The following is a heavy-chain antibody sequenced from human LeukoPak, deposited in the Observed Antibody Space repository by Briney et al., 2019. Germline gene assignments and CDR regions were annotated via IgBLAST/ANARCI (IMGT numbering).Heavy chain of an antibody. J-gene: IGHJ1*01. CDR2: TIPIFGTA. CDR1: GDTFSSYA. Sequence: SVKVSCKASGDTFSSYAISCVRQAPGQGLEWMGGTIPIFGTANYAQKFQGRVTITADKSTSTAYMELSSLRSEDTAVYYCARARGTAMGFQHWGQGTLVTVSS. CDR3: ARARGTAMGFQH. D-gene: IGHD5-18*01. V-gene: IGHV1-69*06.